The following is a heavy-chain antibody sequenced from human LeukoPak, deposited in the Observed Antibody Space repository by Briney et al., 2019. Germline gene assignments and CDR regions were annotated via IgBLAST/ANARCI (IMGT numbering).Heavy chain of an antibody. V-gene: IGHV1-18*01. D-gene: IGHD3-22*01. CDR1: GYTFTSYG. Sequence: GASVKVSCKASGYTFTSYGISWVRQAPGQGLEWMGWISAYNGNTNYAQKLQGRVTMTTDTSTSTAYMELRSLRSDDTAVYYCARSNYYDSSGYSNWFDPWGQGTLATVSS. CDR3: ARSNYYDSSGYSNWFDP. CDR2: ISAYNGNT. J-gene: IGHJ5*02.